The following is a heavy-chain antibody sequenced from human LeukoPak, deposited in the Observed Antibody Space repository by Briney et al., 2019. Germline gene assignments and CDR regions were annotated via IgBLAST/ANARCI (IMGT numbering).Heavy chain of an antibody. V-gene: IGHV1-2*02. CDR2: INPNSGGT. Sequence: ASVKVSFKASGYTFTGYYMHWVRQAPGQGLEWMGCINPNSGGTNYAQKFQGRVTMTRDTSISTAYMELSRLRSDDTAVYYCARECRGYSYGPPFDYWGQGTLVTVSS. CDR3: ARECRGYSYGPPFDY. J-gene: IGHJ4*02. CDR1: GYTFTGYY. D-gene: IGHD5-18*01.